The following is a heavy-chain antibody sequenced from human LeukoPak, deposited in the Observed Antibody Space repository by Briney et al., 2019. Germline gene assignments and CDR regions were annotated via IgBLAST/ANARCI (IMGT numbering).Heavy chain of an antibody. CDR3: ARDRYDILTGYPKVYGMDV. J-gene: IGHJ6*02. CDR2: ISYDGSNK. CDR1: GFTFSSHA. Sequence: GGSLRLSCAASGFTFSSHAMHWVRQAPGKGLEWVADISYDGSNKNYADSVKGRFTISRDNSKNTLYLQMNSLRAEDTAVYYCARDRYDILTGYPKVYGMDVWGQGTTVTVSS. V-gene: IGHV3-30-3*01. D-gene: IGHD3-9*01.